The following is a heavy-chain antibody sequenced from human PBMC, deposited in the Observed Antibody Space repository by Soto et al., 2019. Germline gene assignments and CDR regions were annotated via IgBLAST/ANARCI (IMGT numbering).Heavy chain of an antibody. CDR1: GGTFSSYA. J-gene: IGHJ5*02. CDR2: IIPIFGTA. CDR3: ARGSLDSSGNGYWFDP. D-gene: IGHD3-22*01. V-gene: IGHV1-69*13. Sequence: GASVKVSCKASGGTFSSYAISWVRQAPGQGLEWMGGIIPIFGTANYAQKFQGRVTITADESTSTAYMELSSLRSEDTAVYYCARGSLDSSGNGYWFDPWGQGTLVTVSS.